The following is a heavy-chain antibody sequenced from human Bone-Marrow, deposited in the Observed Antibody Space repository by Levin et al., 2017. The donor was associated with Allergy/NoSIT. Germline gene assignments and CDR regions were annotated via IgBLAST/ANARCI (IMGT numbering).Heavy chain of an antibody. V-gene: IGHV3-21*01. J-gene: IGHJ4*01. D-gene: IGHD6-13*01. CDR3: ARDEGPFSSSMSFDY. Sequence: KGLEWVSSISGSGCHIYSSDSMKGRFTISRDNANNSLYLQMNSLRAEDTAIYYWARDEGPFSSSMSFDYWGHGTLVTVSS. CDR2: ISGSGCHI.